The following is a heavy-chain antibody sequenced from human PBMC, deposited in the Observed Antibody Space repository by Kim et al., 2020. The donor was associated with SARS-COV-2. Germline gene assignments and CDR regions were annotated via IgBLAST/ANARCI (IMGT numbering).Heavy chain of an antibody. CDR1: GGSISSSSYY. Sequence: SETLSLTCTVSGGSISSSSYYWGWIRQPPGKGLEWIGSIYYSGSTYYNPSLKSRVTISVDTSKNQFSLKLSSVTAADTAVYYCARRAGSYDFWRGYYHEEGVYYFDYWGQGTLVTVSS. J-gene: IGHJ4*02. D-gene: IGHD3-3*01. CDR3: ARRAGSYDFWRGYYHEEGVYYFDY. CDR2: IYYSGST. V-gene: IGHV4-39*01.